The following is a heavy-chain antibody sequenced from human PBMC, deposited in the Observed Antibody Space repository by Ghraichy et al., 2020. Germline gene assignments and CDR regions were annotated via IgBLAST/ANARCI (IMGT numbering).Heavy chain of an antibody. CDR2: IIPILGIA. V-gene: IGHV1-69*02. D-gene: IGHD3-22*01. Sequence: SVKVSCKASGGTFSSYTISWVRQAPGQGLEWMGRIIPILGIANYAQKFQGRVTITADKSTSTAYMELSSLRSEDTAVYYCARDYYDSSGYYGPAYYYGMDVWGQGTTVTVSS. CDR3: ARDYYDSSGYYGPAYYYGMDV. CDR1: GGTFSSYT. J-gene: IGHJ6*02.